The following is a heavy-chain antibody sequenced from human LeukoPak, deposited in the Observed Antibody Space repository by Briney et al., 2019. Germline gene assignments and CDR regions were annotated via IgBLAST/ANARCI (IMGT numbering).Heavy chain of an antibody. D-gene: IGHD3-10*01. CDR1: GFTFSRYW. CDR3: ARDGMGGIKAFDM. J-gene: IGHJ3*02. CDR2: IKHDGSQK. V-gene: IGHV3-7*03. Sequence: GGSLRLSCAASGFTFSRYWMSWVRQAPGRGLEWAANIKHDGSQKYYVDSVKGRITISRDNAKNSLYLQMNSLAAEDTAVYFCARDGMGGIKAFDMWGQGTMVTVSS.